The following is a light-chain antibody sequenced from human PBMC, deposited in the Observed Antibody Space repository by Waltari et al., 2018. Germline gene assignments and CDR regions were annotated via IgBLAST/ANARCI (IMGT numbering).Light chain of an antibody. CDR1: RSNIGNNS. V-gene: IGLV1-44*01. CDR3: SSWDDSLNGPA. Sequence: QSVLTQPPSASGTPGQRVTISSSGSRSNIGNNSLNWYQQLPRTAPKLLMYNTNQRPSGVPDRFSGSRSGTSASLAISGLQSEDEGDYYCSSWDDSLNGPAFGGGTKVTVL. J-gene: IGLJ3*02. CDR2: NTN.